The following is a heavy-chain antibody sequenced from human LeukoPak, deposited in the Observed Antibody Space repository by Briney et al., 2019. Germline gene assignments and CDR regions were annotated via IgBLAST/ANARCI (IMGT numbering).Heavy chain of an antibody. Sequence: PGGSLRLSCAASGFTFSSYSMNWVRQAPGKGLEWVSSISSIGSYIYYADSVKGRFTISRDNAKNPLYLQMYSLRAEDTAVYYCARDYGKSGRIDSSFGYWGQGSLVTVSS. V-gene: IGHV3-21*01. D-gene: IGHD6-13*01. CDR2: ISSIGSYI. CDR1: GFTFSSYS. CDR3: ARDYGKSGRIDSSFGY. J-gene: IGHJ4*02.